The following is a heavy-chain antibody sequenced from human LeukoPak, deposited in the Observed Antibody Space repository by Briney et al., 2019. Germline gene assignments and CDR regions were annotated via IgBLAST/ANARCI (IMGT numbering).Heavy chain of an antibody. CDR1: GFTFGDHA. J-gene: IGHJ6*02. V-gene: IGHV3-49*04. Sequence: GGSLRLSCSTSGFTFGDHAMSWVRQAPGKGLEWVGFIRSKAYRGTTEHAPSVRGRFSISRDDSNSIAYLQMNTLQTEDTAVYYCARGPIQLWIHNAMDVWGQGTTVTVSS. D-gene: IGHD5-18*01. CDR3: ARGPIQLWIHNAMDV. CDR2: IRSKAYRGTT.